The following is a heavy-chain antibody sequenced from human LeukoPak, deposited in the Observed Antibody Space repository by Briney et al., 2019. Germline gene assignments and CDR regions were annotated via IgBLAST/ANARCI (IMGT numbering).Heavy chain of an antibody. CDR1: GYTFTGYY. J-gene: IGHJ6*03. V-gene: IGHV1-2*02. CDR3: ARGSRYYDSSGYWTYYMDV. Sequence: ASVKVSCKASGYTFTGYYMHWVRQAPGQGLEWMGWINPNSGGTNYAQKFQGRVTMTRDTSISTAYMELSRLRSDDTAVYYCARGSRYYDSSGYWTYYMDVWGKGTTVTISS. CDR2: INPNSGGT. D-gene: IGHD3-22*01.